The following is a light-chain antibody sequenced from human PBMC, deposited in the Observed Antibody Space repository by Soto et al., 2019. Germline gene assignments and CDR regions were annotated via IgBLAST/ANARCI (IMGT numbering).Light chain of an antibody. CDR1: SSDVGNYNL. Sequence: QSVLTQPASVSGSPGQSITISCTGSSSDVGNYNLVSWYQQHPGKVPKLVVYGDTKRPSGVSNRFPGSKSGNTASLTISGSQAEDEADYYCKSYAVGSTYVFGTGTKVTAL. CDR2: GDT. V-gene: IGLV2-23*01. J-gene: IGLJ1*01. CDR3: KSYAVGSTYV.